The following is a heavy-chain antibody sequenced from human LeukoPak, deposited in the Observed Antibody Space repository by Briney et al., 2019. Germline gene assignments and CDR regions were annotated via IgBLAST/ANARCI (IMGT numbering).Heavy chain of an antibody. CDR3: ARVGSGDTGLFGNYFDP. Sequence: SQTLSLTCAVSGGFMDSGGYSWSWLRQPPGKGLEWIGHIYYFGSTYYNPSLKSRLSISIDTSKKQFSLKLTSVTAADTAMYYCARVGSGDTGLFGNYFDPWGQGTLVTVSS. V-gene: IGHV4-30-4*07. D-gene: IGHD1-7*01. CDR2: IYYFGST. CDR1: GGFMDSGGYS. J-gene: IGHJ5*02.